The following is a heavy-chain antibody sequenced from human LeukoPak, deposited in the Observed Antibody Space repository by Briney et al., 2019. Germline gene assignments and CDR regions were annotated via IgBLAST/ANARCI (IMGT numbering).Heavy chain of an antibody. J-gene: IGHJ5*02. V-gene: IGHV4-38-2*02. D-gene: IGHD3-3*01. Sequence: SETLSLTCTVSGYFISSGYFCAWIRQPPGKGLEWIASIYHSGSTYYNPSLKSRVTISVDTSKNQFSLKLSSVTAADTAVYYCARHPPCITIFGVVIIGWFDPWGQGTLVTVSS. CDR3: ARHPPCITIFGVVIIGWFDP. CDR2: IYHSGST. CDR1: GYFISSGYF.